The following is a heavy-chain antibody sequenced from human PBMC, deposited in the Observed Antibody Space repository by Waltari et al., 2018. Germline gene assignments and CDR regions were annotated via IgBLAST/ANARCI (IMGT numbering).Heavy chain of an antibody. CDR2: MNPTSGNT. Sequence: QVQLVQSGAEVKKPGASVKVSCKASGYTFTSYDINWVRQATGQGLEWMGWMNPTSGNTGYAQKFQGRVTMTRNTSISTAYMELSSLRSEDTAVYYCARGSIVVVPAATNFYYYGMDVWGQGTTVTVSS. V-gene: IGHV1-8*01. D-gene: IGHD2-2*01. CDR1: GYTFTSYD. CDR3: ARGSIVVVPAATNFYYYGMDV. J-gene: IGHJ6*02.